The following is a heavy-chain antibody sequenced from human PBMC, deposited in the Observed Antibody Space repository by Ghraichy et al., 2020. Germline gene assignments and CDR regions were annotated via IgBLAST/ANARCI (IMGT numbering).Heavy chain of an antibody. CDR3: SRLPVPHHDTFDF. D-gene: IGHD3-22*01. Sequence: SETLSLTCSISGNSISNYYWAWIRQPPGKGLEWIAFGGGTNYNPSLKSRVTTSVDTSKNQFSLKLSSVTAADTAIYYVSRLPVPHHDTFDFWGQGILVTVSS. CDR1: GNSISNYY. J-gene: IGHJ4*02. CDR2: GGGT. V-gene: IGHV4-59*01.